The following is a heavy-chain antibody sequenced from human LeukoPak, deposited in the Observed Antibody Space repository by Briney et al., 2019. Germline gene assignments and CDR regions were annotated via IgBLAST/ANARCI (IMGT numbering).Heavy chain of an antibody. Sequence: SETLSLTCTVSGDSFISYYWSWIRQPAGKGLEWIGRIYPRGSTNYNPSLKSRVTMSVDTSKNQFSLKLTSVTAADTAVYFCARGRYCSADICSGGDAFDIWGQGTMVSVSS. J-gene: IGHJ3*02. CDR3: ARGRYCSADICSGGDAFDI. V-gene: IGHV4-4*07. D-gene: IGHD2-15*01. CDR1: GDSFISYY. CDR2: IYPRGST.